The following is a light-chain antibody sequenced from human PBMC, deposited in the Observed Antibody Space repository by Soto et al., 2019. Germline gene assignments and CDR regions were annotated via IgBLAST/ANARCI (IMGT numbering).Light chain of an antibody. Sequence: DILMTQSPATLSVSPGERATLSCRASQSVSSDLAWYQQKPGQAPRLLIYGASNRVSAIPARFSGSGSGTGFTLTISSLQSEDFAIYYCQQYNNGPPWTFGQGTKVEIK. CDR2: GAS. CDR1: QSVSSD. J-gene: IGKJ1*01. CDR3: QQYNNGPPWT. V-gene: IGKV3-15*01.